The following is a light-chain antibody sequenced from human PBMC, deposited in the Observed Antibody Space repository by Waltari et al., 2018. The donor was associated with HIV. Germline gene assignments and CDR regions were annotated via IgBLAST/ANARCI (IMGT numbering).Light chain of an antibody. CDR2: EVN. V-gene: IGLV2-8*01. CDR3: SSYAGINPVI. Sequence: QSALPQPPSASGSLGQSVTISCPGSSIAVVRYAYVPWYQQHPGKAPKLLIFEVNKRPAGGPERCSGSKSGNTASLTVSGLQAEDEAEYSCSSYAGINPVIFGGGTTLTVL. CDR1: SIAVVRYAY. J-gene: IGLJ2*01.